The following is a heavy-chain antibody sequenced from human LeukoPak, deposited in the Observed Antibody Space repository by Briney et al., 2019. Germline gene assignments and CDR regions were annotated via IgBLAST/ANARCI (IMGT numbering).Heavy chain of an antibody. D-gene: IGHD2-21*01. J-gene: IGHJ4*02. V-gene: IGHV4-34*01. CDR3: ARSGGPGILDY. CDR1: GGSFSGYY. Sequence: PSETLSLTCAVYGGSFSGYYWSWIRQPPGKGLEWIGEINHSVSTNYNPSLKSRVTISVDTSKNQFSLKLSSVTAADTAVYYCARSGGPGILDYWGQGTLVTVSP. CDR2: INHSVST.